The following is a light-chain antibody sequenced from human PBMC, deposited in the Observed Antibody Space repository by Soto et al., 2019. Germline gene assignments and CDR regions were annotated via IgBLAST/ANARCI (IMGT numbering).Light chain of an antibody. J-gene: IGLJ1*01. CDR3: CSYAGTSTYV. CDR2: EGS. Sequence: QSVLTQPASVSESPGQSITISCTGTSSDVGSYNLVSWYQQHPGKAPKLMIYEGSKRPSGVSNRFSGSKSGNTASLTISGLQAEDEADYYCCSYAGTSTYVFGTGTKVTVL. CDR1: SSDVGSYNL. V-gene: IGLV2-23*01.